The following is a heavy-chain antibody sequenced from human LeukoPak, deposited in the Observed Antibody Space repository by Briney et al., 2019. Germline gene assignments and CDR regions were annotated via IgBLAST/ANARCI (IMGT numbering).Heavy chain of an antibody. Sequence: PGGSLRLSCAASGFTSSSYAMPWVRQAPGKGLEWVAVISYDGSNKYYADSVKGRFTISRDNSKNTLYLQMNSLRAEDTAVYYCARVRSGGSLDYWGQGTLVTVSS. J-gene: IGHJ4*02. CDR3: ARVRSGGSLDY. CDR1: GFTSSSYA. D-gene: IGHD1-26*01. V-gene: IGHV3-30-3*01. CDR2: ISYDGSNK.